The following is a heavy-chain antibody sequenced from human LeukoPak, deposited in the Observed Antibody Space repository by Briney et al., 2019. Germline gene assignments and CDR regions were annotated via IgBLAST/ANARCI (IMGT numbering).Heavy chain of an antibody. V-gene: IGHV4-59*01. Sequence: PSETLSLTCTVSGGSISSYYWSWIRQPPGKGLEWSGYIYYSGSTNYNPSLKSRVTISVDTSKNQFSLKLSSVTAADTAVYYCARGVWGVVTAPYDYWGQGTLVTVSS. J-gene: IGHJ4*02. CDR2: IYYSGST. CDR1: GGSISSYY. CDR3: ARGVWGVVTAPYDY. D-gene: IGHD2-21*02.